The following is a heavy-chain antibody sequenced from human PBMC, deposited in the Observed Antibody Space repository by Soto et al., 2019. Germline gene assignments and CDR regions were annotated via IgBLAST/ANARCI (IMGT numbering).Heavy chain of an antibody. D-gene: IGHD2-15*01. CDR2: MSSDGNTK. J-gene: IGHJ4*02. Sequence: QGQLVESGGGVVQPGRSLRLSCAASGLPFSTYAMYWVRQAPGKGLEGVAVMSSDGNTKHHADSVKGRFTISRDNSKNTLYLQMNSLRIEDTAVYYCASGSYFETWGQGTLVSVSS. V-gene: IGHV3-30-3*01. CDR3: ASGSYFET. CDR1: GLPFSTYA.